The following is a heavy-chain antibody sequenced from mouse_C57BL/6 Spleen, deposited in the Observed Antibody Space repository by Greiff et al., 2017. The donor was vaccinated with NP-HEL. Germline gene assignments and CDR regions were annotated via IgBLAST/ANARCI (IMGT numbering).Heavy chain of an antibody. V-gene: IGHV2-6-1*01. Sequence: VQRVESGPGLVAPSQSLSITCTVSGFSLTSYGVHWVRQPPGKGLEWLVVIWSDGSTTYNSAPKSRLSISKDNSKSQVFLKMNSLQTDDTAMYYCARQISLYYYAMDYWGQGTSVTVSS. CDR2: IWSDGST. CDR1: GFSLTSYG. J-gene: IGHJ4*01. CDR3: ARQISLYYYAMDY.